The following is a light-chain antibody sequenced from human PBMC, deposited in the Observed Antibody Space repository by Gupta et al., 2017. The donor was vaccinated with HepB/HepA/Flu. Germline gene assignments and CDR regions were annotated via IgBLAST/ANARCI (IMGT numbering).Light chain of an antibody. J-gene: IGLJ2*01. CDR3: ATWDDSLNGVI. CDR1: SSNTGNNA. V-gene: IGLV1-36*01. Sequence: QSVLTQPPSVSEVPGQRVTISCSGSSSNTGNNAVNWYQQLPGAAPRLIIYSNNMRPSAVSDRFSGSKSGTSASLAIRGLQSEDEAHDYCATWDDSLNGVIFGGGTQLTVL. CDR2: SNN.